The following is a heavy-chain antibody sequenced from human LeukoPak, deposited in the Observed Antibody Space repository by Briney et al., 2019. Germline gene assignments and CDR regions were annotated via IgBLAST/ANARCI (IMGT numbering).Heavy chain of an antibody. D-gene: IGHD3-22*01. J-gene: IGHJ4*02. V-gene: IGHV3-23*01. CDR1: GFTFSSYA. CDR2: ISGSGGST. CDR3: AKDAPPYYDSSGRMGLNFDY. Sequence: PGGSLRLSCAASGFTFSSYAMSWVRQAPGKGLEWVSAISGSGGSTYYADSVKGRFTISRDNSKNTLYLQMNSLRAEDTAVYYCAKDAPPYYDSSGRMGLNFDYWGQGTLVTVSS.